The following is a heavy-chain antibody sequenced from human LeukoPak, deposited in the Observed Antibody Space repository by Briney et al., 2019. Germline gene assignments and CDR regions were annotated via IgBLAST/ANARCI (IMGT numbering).Heavy chain of an antibody. CDR2: IKEDGSEK. D-gene: IGHD3-10*01. CDR1: GFTLSSYW. V-gene: IGHV3-7*01. CDR3: ARDGRYYGSGSFH. J-gene: IGHJ4*02. Sequence: GGSLRLSCAASGFTLSSYWMSWVRQAPGNGLEWVANIKEDGSEKYYVDSAKGRFTISRDNARNALYLRMNSLRAEDTAVYYCARDGRYYGSGSFHWGQGTLVTVSS.